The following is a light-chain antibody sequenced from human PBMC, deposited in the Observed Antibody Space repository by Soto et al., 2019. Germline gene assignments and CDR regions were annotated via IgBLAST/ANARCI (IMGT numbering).Light chain of an antibody. J-gene: IGKJ5*01. V-gene: IGKV3-11*01. Sequence: SVLTQSPYTLSLSPGQRPTLPCRAVQSVSSYLAWYQQKPGQAPRLLIYDASNRATGIPARFSGGGYGTDFNLTISSLETEDFAVYYCQQRSNWPITFGQGTRLEIK. CDR2: DAS. CDR1: QSVSSY. CDR3: QQRSNWPIT.